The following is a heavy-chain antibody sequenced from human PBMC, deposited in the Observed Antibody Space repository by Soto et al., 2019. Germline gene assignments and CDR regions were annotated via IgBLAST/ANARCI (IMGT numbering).Heavy chain of an antibody. CDR1: GDTFSSYG. CDR2: IIPIFDTP. J-gene: IGHJ6*02. D-gene: IGHD5-18*01. Sequence: QVQLVQSGAEVKKPGSSVKVSCKASGDTFSSYGISWVRQAPGQGLEWMGGIIPIFDTPNYAQKFQGRVTITADESTSPAYMELSSLRSEDTAVYYCARDLDVDTAMVNGYYGMDVWGQGTTVTVSS. CDR3: ARDLDVDTAMVNGYYGMDV. V-gene: IGHV1-69*01.